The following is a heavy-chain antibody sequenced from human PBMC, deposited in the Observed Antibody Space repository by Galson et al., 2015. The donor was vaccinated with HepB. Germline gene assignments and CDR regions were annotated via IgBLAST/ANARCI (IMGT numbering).Heavy chain of an antibody. CDR3: ARENGWDPIVVVTAILSTNPLWGAFDI. V-gene: IGHV3-21*01. Sequence: SLRLSCAASGFTFSSYSMSWVRQAPGKGLEWVSSISSSSSYIYYADSVKGRFTISRDNAKNSLYLQMNSLRAEDTAVYYCARENGWDPIVVVTAILSTNPLWGAFDIWGQGTMVTVSS. CDR1: GFTFSSYS. CDR2: ISSSSSYI. D-gene: IGHD2-21*02. J-gene: IGHJ3*02.